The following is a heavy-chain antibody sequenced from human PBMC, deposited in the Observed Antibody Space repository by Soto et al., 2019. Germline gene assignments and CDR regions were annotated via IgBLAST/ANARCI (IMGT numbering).Heavy chain of an antibody. CDR2: IIPIFGTA. V-gene: IGHV1-69*12. D-gene: IGHD3-3*01. CDR1: GGTFSSYA. Sequence: QVQLVQSGAEVKKPGSSVKVSCKASGGTFSSYAISWVRQAPGQGLEWMGGIIPIFGTANYAQKFQGRVTXXADASTSTAYMELSSLRSEDTAVYYCARVRLRFLEWLGSEGWGQGTLVTVSS. J-gene: IGHJ4*02. CDR3: ARVRLRFLEWLGSEG.